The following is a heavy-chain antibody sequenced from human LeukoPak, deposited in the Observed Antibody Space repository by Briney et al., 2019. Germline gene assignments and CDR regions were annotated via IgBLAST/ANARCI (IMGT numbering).Heavy chain of an antibody. V-gene: IGHV3-43D*03. CDR3: AKDLSTSPYYYYGMDV. CDR1: GITSDDYA. J-gene: IGHJ6*02. CDR2: ISWDGSTT. Sequence: PGGSLRLSCAASGITSDDYAIHWVRQAPGKGLEWVSLISWDGSTTYYADSVKGRFTISRDKSKNSLYLQMNSLRAEDTALYYCAKDLSTSPYYYYGMDVWGQGTTVTVSS. D-gene: IGHD2-2*01.